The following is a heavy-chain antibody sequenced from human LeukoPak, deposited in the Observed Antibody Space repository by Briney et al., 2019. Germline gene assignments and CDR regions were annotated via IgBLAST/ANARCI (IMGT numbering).Heavy chain of an antibody. CDR2: INPNTGDT. CDR1: GYTFTAYY. V-gene: IGHV1-2*02. CDR3: ARDRSHAFDI. Sequence: GASVKVSCKASGYTFTAYYMHWVRQAPGQGPECMGWINPNTGDTNSAQKFQGRVTMTRDTSISTAYMELSRLRSDDTAVYYCARDRSHAFDIWGQRTMVTVSS. J-gene: IGHJ3*02.